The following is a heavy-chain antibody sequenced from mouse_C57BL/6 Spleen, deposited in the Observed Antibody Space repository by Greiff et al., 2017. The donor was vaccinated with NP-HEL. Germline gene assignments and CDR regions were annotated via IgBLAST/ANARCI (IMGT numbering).Heavy chain of an antibody. CDR2: INPSSGYT. D-gene: IGHD1-1*01. CDR3: AMYYGSSYGYFDV. CDR1: GYTFTSYW. V-gene: IGHV1-7*01. Sequence: VQLQQSGAELAKPGASVKLSCKASGYTFTSYWMHWVKQRPGQGLEWIGYINPSSGYTKYNQKFKDKATLTADKSSSTAYMQLSSLTYEDSADYYCAMYYGSSYGYFDVWGTGTTVTVSS. J-gene: IGHJ1*03.